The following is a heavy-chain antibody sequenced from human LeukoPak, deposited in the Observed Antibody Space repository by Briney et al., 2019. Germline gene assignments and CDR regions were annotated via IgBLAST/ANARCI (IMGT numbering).Heavy chain of an antibody. D-gene: IGHD1-26*01. CDR3: ARDLFTGSYLYFQY. CDR1: GYTFSDYY. J-gene: IGHJ1*01. CDR2: INSNSGDT. V-gene: IGHV1-2*02. Sequence: GASVKVSCKASGYTFSDYYMHWVRQAPGQGLEWMGWINSNSGDTNYAQKFQGRVTMTRDTSLSTAYMELSRLRSDDTAVYYCARDLFTGSYLYFQYWGQGTLVTVSS.